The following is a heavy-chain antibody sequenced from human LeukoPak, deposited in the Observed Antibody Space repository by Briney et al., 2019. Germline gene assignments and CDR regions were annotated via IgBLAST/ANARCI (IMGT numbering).Heavy chain of an antibody. J-gene: IGHJ4*02. V-gene: IGHV1-2*02. CDR1: GYTFTGYY. CDR3: AREGVGATFDY. D-gene: IGHD1-26*01. CDR2: INPNSGGT. Sequence: ASVKVSCKASGYTFTGYYMHWVRQAPGQGLEWMGWINPNSGGTNYAQKFQGRVTMTRDMSTSTVYMELSSLRSEDTAVYYCAREGVGATFDYWGQGTLVTVSS.